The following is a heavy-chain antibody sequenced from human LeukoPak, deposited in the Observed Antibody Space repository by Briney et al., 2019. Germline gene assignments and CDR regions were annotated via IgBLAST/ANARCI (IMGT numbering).Heavy chain of an antibody. J-gene: IGHJ4*02. CDR1: GFTFSSYW. CDR3: ARSHTATDFPLNDY. Sequence: GGSLRLSCASSGFTFSSYWMSWVRHAPGKGLEWVANIKQDGSEKYYVDSVKGRFTISRDKARNSLYVQMNSLRPEDTAVYYCARSHTATDFPLNDYWGQGTLVTVSS. D-gene: IGHD1-14*01. V-gene: IGHV3-7*01. CDR2: IKQDGSEK.